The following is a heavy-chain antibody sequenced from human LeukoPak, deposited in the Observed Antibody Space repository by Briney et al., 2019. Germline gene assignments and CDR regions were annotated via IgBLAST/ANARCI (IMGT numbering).Heavy chain of an antibody. CDR2: INHSGST. V-gene: IGHV4-34*01. D-gene: IGHD2-2*01. CDR3: ARQGRYCSSTSCSDFDY. CDR1: GGSFSGYY. Sequence: SETLSLTCAVYGGSFSGYYWSWIRQPPGKGLEWIGEINHSGSTNYNPSLKSRVTISVDTSKNQFSLKLSSVTAADTAVYYCARQGRYCSSTSCSDFDYWGQGTLVTVSS. J-gene: IGHJ4*02.